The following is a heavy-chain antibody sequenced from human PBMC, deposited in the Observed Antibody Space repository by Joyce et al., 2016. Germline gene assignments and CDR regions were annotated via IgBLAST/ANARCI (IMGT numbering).Heavy chain of an antibody. D-gene: IGHD2-2*01. CDR3: ARQGVQLEY. J-gene: IGHJ4*02. Sequence: HVQLQESGPGLVKPSQPLSLTCTVSGGSISSGGYYWSWIRRHSGKGLEWIGYVYYSGNTYYNPSLKSRLTISVDTSKQQFSLKLASVTVADTAVYYCARQGVQLEYWGQGTLVTVSS. CDR1: GGSISSGGYY. V-gene: IGHV4-31*03. CDR2: VYYSGNT.